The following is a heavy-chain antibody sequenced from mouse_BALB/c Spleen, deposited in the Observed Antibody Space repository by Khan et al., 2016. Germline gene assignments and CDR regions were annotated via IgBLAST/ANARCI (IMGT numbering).Heavy chain of an antibody. CDR3: ATTVVAPQFAY. V-gene: IGHV3-2*02. CDR1: GYSITSDYA. J-gene: IGHJ3*01. Sequence: EVQLQESGPGLVKPSQSLSLTCTVTGYSITSDYAWNWIRQFPGNKLEWMGYISYSGSTSYNPSLKSRISITRDTSKNQFFLQLNSVTTEDTATYYCATTVVAPQFAYWGKGTLVTVSA. CDR2: ISYSGST. D-gene: IGHD1-1*01.